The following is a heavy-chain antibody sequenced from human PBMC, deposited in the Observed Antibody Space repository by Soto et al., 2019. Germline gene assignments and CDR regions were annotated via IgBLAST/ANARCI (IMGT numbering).Heavy chain of an antibody. Sequence: TLSLTCAVYGGSFSGYYWSWIRQPPGKGLEGIGEINHSGSTNYNPSLKSRVTISVDTSKNQFSLKLSSVTAADTAVYYCARGGPYDSGGYYNPHWFDPWGQGTLVTVSS. CDR3: ARGGPYDSGGYYNPHWFDP. V-gene: IGHV4-34*01. J-gene: IGHJ5*02. CDR2: INHSGST. CDR1: GGSFSGYY. D-gene: IGHD3-22*01.